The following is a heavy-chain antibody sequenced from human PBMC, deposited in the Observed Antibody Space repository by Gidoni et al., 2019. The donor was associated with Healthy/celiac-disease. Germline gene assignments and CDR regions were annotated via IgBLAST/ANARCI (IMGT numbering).Heavy chain of an antibody. V-gene: IGHV3-64D*06. Sequence: EVQLVESGGGLVQPGGSLRLSCSASGFTFSSYAMHWVRQAPGKGLEYVAAISSNWGSTYYADSVKGRFTISRDNSKNTLYLQMSSLRAEDTAVYYCVKGGDCSSTSCYTGYYYYGMDVWGQGTTVTVSS. CDR1: GFTFSSYA. CDR3: VKGGDCSSTSCYTGYYYYGMDV. J-gene: IGHJ6*02. D-gene: IGHD2-2*02. CDR2: ISSNWGST.